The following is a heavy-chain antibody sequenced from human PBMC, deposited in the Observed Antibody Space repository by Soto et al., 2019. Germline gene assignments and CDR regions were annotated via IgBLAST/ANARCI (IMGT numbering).Heavy chain of an antibody. J-gene: IGHJ5*02. CDR1: GYTFTDNY. CDR3: ARDTSDYDSNWFDP. CDR2: INPDSGTT. V-gene: IGHV1-2*02. D-gene: IGHD5-12*01. Sequence: GASVKVSCKASGYTFTDNYMHWVRQAPGQGLEWMGWINPDSGTTNYAQKFQGRVTMTRDTSITTAYMELSSLRSEDTAIYYCARDTSDYDSNWFDPWGQGTQVTVSS.